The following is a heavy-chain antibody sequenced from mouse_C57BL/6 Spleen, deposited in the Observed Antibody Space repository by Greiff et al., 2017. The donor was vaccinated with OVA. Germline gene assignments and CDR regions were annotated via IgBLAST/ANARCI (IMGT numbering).Heavy chain of an antibody. CDR2: ISYDGSN. CDR1: GYSITSGYY. J-gene: IGHJ4*01. V-gene: IGHV3-6*01. Sequence: EVKLLESGPGLVKPSQSLSLTCSVTGYSITSGYYWNWIRQFPGNKLEWMGYISYDGSNNYNPSLKNRISITRDTSKNQFFLKLNSVTTEDTATYYRARGGAYYTSYAMDYWGQGTSVTVSS. CDR3: ARGGAYYTSYAMDY. D-gene: IGHD2-12*01.